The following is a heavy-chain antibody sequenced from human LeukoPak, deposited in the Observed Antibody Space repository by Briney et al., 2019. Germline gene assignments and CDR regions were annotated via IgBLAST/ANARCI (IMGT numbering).Heavy chain of an antibody. D-gene: IGHD7-27*01. CDR2: IKSKTDGGTT. CDR3: ARASLGWFDP. Sequence: GGSLRLSCAASGFTFSNAWMNWVRQAPGKGLEWVGRIKSKTDGGTTDYAAPVKGRFTISRDDSKNTLYLQMNSLRAEDTAVYYCARASLGWFDPWGQGTLVTVSS. J-gene: IGHJ5*02. V-gene: IGHV3-15*07. CDR1: GFTFSNAW.